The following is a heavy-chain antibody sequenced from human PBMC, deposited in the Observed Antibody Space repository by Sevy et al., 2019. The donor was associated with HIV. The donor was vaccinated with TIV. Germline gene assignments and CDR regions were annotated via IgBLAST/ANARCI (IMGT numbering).Heavy chain of an antibody. CDR2: TYYRSKWYN. Sequence: SQTLSLTCAISGDSVSSNSAAWNWIRQSPSRGLEWLGRTYYRSKWYNDYAVSVKSRITINPNTSKNQFSLRRNSVTPEDTAVYYCARGGAAAGTSLNFDYWGQGTLVTVSS. D-gene: IGHD6-13*01. CDR1: GDSVSSNSAA. V-gene: IGHV6-1*01. J-gene: IGHJ4*02. CDR3: ARGGAAAGTSLNFDY.